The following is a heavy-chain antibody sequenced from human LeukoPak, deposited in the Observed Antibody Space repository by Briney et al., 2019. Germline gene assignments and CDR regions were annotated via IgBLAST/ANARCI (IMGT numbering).Heavy chain of an antibody. CDR3: AKEVEEATYYFYYMDV. CDR2: IWYDGTNK. Sequence: PGGSLRLSCAASGFTFSKYGMHWVRQTPGKGLEWVAIIWYDGTNKYYADSVKGRFTIPRDGSKNTLYLQMDSLRVEDTAVYYCAKEVEEATYYFYYMDVWGKGTTVTVSS. CDR1: GFTFSKYG. J-gene: IGHJ6*03. V-gene: IGHV3-33*06.